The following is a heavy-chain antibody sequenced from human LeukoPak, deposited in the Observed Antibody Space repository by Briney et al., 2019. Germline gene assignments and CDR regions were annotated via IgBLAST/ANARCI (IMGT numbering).Heavy chain of an antibody. V-gene: IGHV3-48*01. CDR2: ISSSSSAI. CDR1: GFTFSSYS. J-gene: IGHJ4*02. CDR3: VGYCSTTSCYGVDY. D-gene: IGHD2-2*01. Sequence: GGSLRHSCAASGFTFSSYSMNWVRQAPGKGLEWVSYISSSSSAIYYADSVKGRFTISRDNAKNSLYLQMNSLRAEDTAVYYCVGYCSTTSCYGVDYWGQGTLVTVSS.